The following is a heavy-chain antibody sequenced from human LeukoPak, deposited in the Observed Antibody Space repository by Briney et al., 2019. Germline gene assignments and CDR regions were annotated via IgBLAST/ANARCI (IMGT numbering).Heavy chain of an antibody. CDR3: ARANNSSWHN. D-gene: IGHD6-13*01. V-gene: IGHV3-7*01. CDR1: GFTFSSNW. CDR2: IKPDGSAE. Sequence: GGSLRLSCATSGFTFSSNWMSWVRHAPGRGLDWVANIKPDGSAEYYAASVKGRFTVSRDNAKNSLYLQMNSLRVEDTAVYYCARANNSSWHNWGQGTLVTVSS. J-gene: IGHJ4*02.